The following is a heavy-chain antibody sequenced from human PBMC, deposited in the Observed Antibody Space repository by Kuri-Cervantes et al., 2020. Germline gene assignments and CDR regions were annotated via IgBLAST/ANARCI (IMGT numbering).Heavy chain of an antibody. CDR2: INHSGST. V-gene: IGHV4-34*01. D-gene: IGHD2-15*01. Sequence: GSLRLSCAVYGGSFSGYYWSWIRQPPGKGLEWIGEINHSGSTNYNPSLKSRVTISVDTSKNQFSLKLSSVTAADTAAYYCARAYCSGGSCYSRHFDYWGQGTLVTVSS. J-gene: IGHJ4*02. CDR1: GGSFSGYY. CDR3: ARAYCSGGSCYSRHFDY.